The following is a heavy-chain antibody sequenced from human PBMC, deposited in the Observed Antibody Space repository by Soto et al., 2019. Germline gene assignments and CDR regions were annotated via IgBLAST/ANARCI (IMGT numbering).Heavy chain of an antibody. CDR1: GFTFSSYG. CDR3: ARVGYYGSGTPPYYYYYGMDV. J-gene: IGHJ6*02. Sequence: QVQLVESGGGVVQPGRSLRLSCAASGFTFSSYGMHWVRQAPGKGLEWVAVIWYDGSNKYYADSVKGRFTISRDNSKNTLYRQMNSLRAEDTAVYYCARVGYYGSGTPPYYYYYGMDVWGQGTTVTVSS. D-gene: IGHD3-10*01. CDR2: IWYDGSNK. V-gene: IGHV3-33*01.